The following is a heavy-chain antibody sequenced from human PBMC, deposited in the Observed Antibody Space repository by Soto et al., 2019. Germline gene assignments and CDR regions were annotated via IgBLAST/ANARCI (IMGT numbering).Heavy chain of an antibody. J-gene: IGHJ4*02. Sequence: QVQLVQSGAEVKKPGASVKVSCKASGYTFTSYGISWVRQAPGQGLEWMGWISAYNGNTNYAQKLQGRVTMTTDTSTSTAYMELRSLRSADTAVYSCAIYYDSSGYRSGPFDYWGQGTLVTVSS. V-gene: IGHV1-18*01. CDR3: AIYYDSSGYRSGPFDY. CDR1: GYTFTSYG. D-gene: IGHD3-22*01. CDR2: ISAYNGNT.